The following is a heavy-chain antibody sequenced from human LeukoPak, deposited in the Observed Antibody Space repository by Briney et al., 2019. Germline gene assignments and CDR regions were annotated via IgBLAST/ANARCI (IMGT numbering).Heavy chain of an antibody. CDR1: GYTFTSHD. D-gene: IGHD6-13*01. J-gene: IGHJ5*02. V-gene: IGHV1-8*01. CDR3: ARDGRAFSSSWPDQGFDP. CDR2: MNPNSGNT. Sequence: GASVKVSCKASGYTFTSHDINWVRQATGQGLEWMGWMNPNSGNTGYAQKFQGRVTMTRNTSISTAYMELSSLRSEDTAVYDCARDGRAFSSSWPDQGFDPWGQGTLVTVSS.